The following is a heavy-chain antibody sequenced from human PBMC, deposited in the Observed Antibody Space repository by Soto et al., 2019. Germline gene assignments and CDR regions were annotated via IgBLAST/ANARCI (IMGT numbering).Heavy chain of an antibody. CDR1: EFTFSSFA. CDR3: VRVPPSSSWYVPNFDY. CDR2: IWYGGTTK. D-gene: IGHD6-13*01. J-gene: IGHJ4*02. Sequence: GGSVRLSCAASEFTFSSFAMHWVRQAPGKGLEWVAGIWYGGTTKYYADSVKGRFTISRDNSKNTLDLQMSSLRVDDTAVYYCVRVPPSSSWYVPNFDYWGQGTLVTVSS. V-gene: IGHV3-33*01.